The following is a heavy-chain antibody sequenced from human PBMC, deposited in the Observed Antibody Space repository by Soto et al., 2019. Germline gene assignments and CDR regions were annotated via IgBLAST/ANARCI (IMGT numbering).Heavy chain of an antibody. J-gene: IGHJ5*02. Sequence: EVQLLESGGGLVQPGGSLRLSCAASGFTFSSYAMSWVRQAPGKGLEWVSAISGRGGSTYYADSGKGRLTISRDNSKNTRYLQTNSVRAEDTAVYYCAKEGDYGGNLGWFDPWGQGTLVTVSS. V-gene: IGHV3-23*01. CDR2: ISGRGGST. CDR1: GFTFSSYA. D-gene: IGHD2-15*01. CDR3: AKEGDYGGNLGWFDP.